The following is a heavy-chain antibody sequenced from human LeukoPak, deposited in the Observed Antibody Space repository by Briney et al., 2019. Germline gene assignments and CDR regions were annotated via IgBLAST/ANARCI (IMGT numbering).Heavy chain of an antibody. Sequence: ASVKVSCKASGYTFTGYYMHWVRQAPGQGLEWMGWINPNSGGTNYAQKFQGRVTMTRDTSISTAYMELSRLRSDDTAVYYCARGPPGYCSSTSCYTGFDYWGQGTLVTVSS. D-gene: IGHD2-2*02. J-gene: IGHJ4*02. CDR1: GYTFTGYY. V-gene: IGHV1-2*02. CDR2: INPNSGGT. CDR3: ARGPPGYCSSTSCYTGFDY.